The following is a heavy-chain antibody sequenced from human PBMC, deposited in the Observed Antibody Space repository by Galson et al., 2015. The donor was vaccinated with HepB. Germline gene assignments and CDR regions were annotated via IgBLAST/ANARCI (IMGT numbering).Heavy chain of an antibody. D-gene: IGHD6-13*01. J-gene: IGHJ4*02. Sequence: SVKVSCKASGYTFTSYGISWVRQAPGQGLEWMGWISAYNGNTNYAQKLQGRVTMTTDTSTSTAYMELRSLRSDDTAVYYCARDNGQQLVRFSSYWGQGTLVTVSS. CDR2: ISAYNGNT. CDR1: GYTFTSYG. V-gene: IGHV1-18*04. CDR3: ARDNGQQLVRFSSY.